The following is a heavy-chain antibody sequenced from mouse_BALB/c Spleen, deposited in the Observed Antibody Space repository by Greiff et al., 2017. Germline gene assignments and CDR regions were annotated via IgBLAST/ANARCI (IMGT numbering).Heavy chain of an antibody. Sequence: EVKLVESGPELVKPGASVKMSCKASGYTFTSYVMHWVKQKPGQGLEWIGYINPYNDGTKYNEKFKGKATLTSDKSSSTAYMELSSLTSEDSAVYYCARRTGTGGFAYWGQGTLVTVSA. CDR3: ARRTGTGGFAY. V-gene: IGHV1-14*01. CDR1: GYTFTSYV. J-gene: IGHJ3*01. D-gene: IGHD4-1*01. CDR2: INPYNDGT.